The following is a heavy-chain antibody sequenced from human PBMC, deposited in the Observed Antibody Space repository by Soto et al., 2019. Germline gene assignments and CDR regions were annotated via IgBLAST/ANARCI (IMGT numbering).Heavy chain of an antibody. CDR1: GGTFSSYA. J-gene: IGHJ4*02. CDR2: IIPIFGTA. V-gene: IGHV1-69*01. D-gene: IGHD3-10*01. CDR3: SRGITMVRGTTPLFDY. Sequence: QVQLVQSGAEVKKPGSSVKVSCKASGGTFSSYAISWVRQAPGQGLEWMGGIIPIFGTANYAQKFQGRVTITADESTSTAYMDLSSLRSEDTAVYYCSRGITMVRGTTPLFDYWGQGTLVTVSS.